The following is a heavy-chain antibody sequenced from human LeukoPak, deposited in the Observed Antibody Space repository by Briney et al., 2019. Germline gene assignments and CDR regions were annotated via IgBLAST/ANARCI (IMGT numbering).Heavy chain of an antibody. J-gene: IGHJ2*01. Sequence: SETLSLTCTVSGGSISSYYWSWIRQPPGKGLEWVGYIYYSGTTNYNPSLKSRVTISVDTSKNQFSLKLSSVTAADTAVYYCARHSGGRDSSGEYWYFDLWGRGTLVTVSS. CDR2: IYYSGTT. CDR1: GGSISSYY. V-gene: IGHV4-59*08. D-gene: IGHD3-22*01. CDR3: ARHSGGRDSSGEYWYFDL.